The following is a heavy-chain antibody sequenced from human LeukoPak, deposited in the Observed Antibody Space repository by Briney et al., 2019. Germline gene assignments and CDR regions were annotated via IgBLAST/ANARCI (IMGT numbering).Heavy chain of an antibody. Sequence: PSETLSLTCTVSGGSISSYYWSWIRQPAGKGLEWIGRIYTSGSTNYNPSLKSRVTMSVDTSKNQSSLKLSSVTAADTAVYYCATFHDYGDYVDSYYFDCWGQGTLVTVSS. CDR1: GGSISSYY. CDR3: ATFHDYGDYVDSYYFDC. V-gene: IGHV4-4*07. J-gene: IGHJ4*02. D-gene: IGHD4-17*01. CDR2: IYTSGST.